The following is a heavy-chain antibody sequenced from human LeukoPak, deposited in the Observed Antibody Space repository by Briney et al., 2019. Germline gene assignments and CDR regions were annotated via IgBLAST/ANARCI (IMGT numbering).Heavy chain of an antibody. CDR2: ISSSGSTI. Sequence: GGSPRLSCAASGFTFSSYEMNWVRQAPGKGLEWVSYISSSGSTIYYADSVKGRFTISRDNAKNSLYLQMNSLRAEDTAVYYCAELGITMIGGVWGKGTTVTVSS. D-gene: IGHD3-10*02. J-gene: IGHJ6*04. CDR1: GFTFSSYE. CDR3: AELGITMIGGV. V-gene: IGHV3-48*03.